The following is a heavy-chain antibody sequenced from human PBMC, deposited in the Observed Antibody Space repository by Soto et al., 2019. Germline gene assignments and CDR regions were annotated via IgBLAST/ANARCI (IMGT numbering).Heavy chain of an antibody. D-gene: IGHD3-10*01. CDR1: GFTFSNYA. Sequence: EVQLLESGGGLVQPGRSLRLSCAASGFTFSNYAMSWVRQAPGQWLDWVSALSGSGGTTYYADSVKGRFTISRDNSKSTLFLQMNSLRAEHAAVYYCAKLFVETGSNSVCLLSFHYWGQGTLVTVSS. J-gene: IGHJ4*02. V-gene: IGHV3-23*01. CDR2: LSGSGGTT. CDR3: AKLFVETGSNSVCLLSFHY.